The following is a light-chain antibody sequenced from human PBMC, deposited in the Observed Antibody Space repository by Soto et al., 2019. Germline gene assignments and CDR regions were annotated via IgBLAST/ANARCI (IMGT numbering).Light chain of an antibody. Sequence: DIQMTQSPSSLSASVGDRVTITCRASQSISTYVSWYQHRPGKAPKLLIYSASTLQSGVPPRFSGSGSGTDFTLTISSLQPEAFATYYCQQSFNTLTFGGGTKVEIE. J-gene: IGKJ4*01. V-gene: IGKV1-39*01. CDR1: QSISTY. CDR3: QQSFNTLT. CDR2: SAS.